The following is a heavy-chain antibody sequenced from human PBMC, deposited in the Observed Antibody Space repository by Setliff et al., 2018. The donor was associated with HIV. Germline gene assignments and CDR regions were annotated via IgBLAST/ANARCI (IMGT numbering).Heavy chain of an antibody. CDR1: GGSISTYY. D-gene: IGHD2-8*01. CDR3: VRDAEGVAAGAIYFYMDV. Sequence: SETLSLTCIVSGGSISTYYWSWIRQPAGEGLEWIGRIYPSGSTNYNPSLKIRVTISVDTSKNQFSLKMTSATAADTALYYCVRDAEGVAAGAIYFYMDVWGKGTTVTVSS. CDR2: IYPSGST. J-gene: IGHJ6*03. V-gene: IGHV4-4*07.